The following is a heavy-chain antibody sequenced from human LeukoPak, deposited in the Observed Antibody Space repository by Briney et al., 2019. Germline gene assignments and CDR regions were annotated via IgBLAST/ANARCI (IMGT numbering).Heavy chain of an antibody. Sequence: PSETLSLTCSVSGYSFSSNYFWGWIRQPPGRGLEGIATISHSGTTYYNPSLKSRVTISIDTSKNQFSLRLSSVTAADTAVYYCARINTVKATFDYWGQGTLVTVSS. V-gene: IGHV4-38-2*01. J-gene: IGHJ4*02. D-gene: IGHD4-11*01. CDR2: ISHSGTT. CDR3: ARINTVKATFDY. CDR1: GYSFSSNYF.